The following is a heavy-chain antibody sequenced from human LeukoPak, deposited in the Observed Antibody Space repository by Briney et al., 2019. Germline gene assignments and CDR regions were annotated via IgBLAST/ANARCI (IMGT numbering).Heavy chain of an antibody. J-gene: IGHJ4*02. D-gene: IGHD5-18*01. Sequence: ASVKVSCKASGYTFTSYGISWVRQAPGQGLEWMGWISAYNGNTNYARKLQGRVTMTTDTSTSTAYMELRSLRSDDTAVYYCARAVDGYSYGYHDYWGQGTLVTVSS. CDR2: ISAYNGNT. CDR1: GYTFTSYG. CDR3: ARAVDGYSYGYHDY. V-gene: IGHV1-18*01.